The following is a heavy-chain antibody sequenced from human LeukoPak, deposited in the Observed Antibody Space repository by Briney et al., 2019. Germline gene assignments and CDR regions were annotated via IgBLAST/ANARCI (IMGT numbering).Heavy chain of an antibody. J-gene: IGHJ4*02. CDR1: GFTFSSYA. CDR2: ISGSDGRL. V-gene: IGHV3-23*01. D-gene: IGHD2-8*01. Sequence: PGGSLRLSCAASGFTFSSYAMSWVRQAPGKGLEWVSAISGSDGRLFYADSVKGRFTISRDNSKNTLYLQMNSLRAEDTAVYYCAKDPTLYPYYFDYWGQGTLVTVSS. CDR3: AKDPTLYPYYFDY.